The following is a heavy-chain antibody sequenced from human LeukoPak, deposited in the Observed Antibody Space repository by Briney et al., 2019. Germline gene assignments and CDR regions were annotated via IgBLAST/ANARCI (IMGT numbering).Heavy chain of an antibody. CDR3: ARRLALGQLSPQFDL. D-gene: IGHD3-16*02. V-gene: IGHV5-51*01. Sequence: GESLKISCKGSGYSFTTFWIGWVRQMPGKGLEWMGIIYPGDSDTRYSPSFQGQVTISADKSISTAYLQWSSLKASDTAMYYCARRLALGQLSPQFDLWGQGTLVTVSS. CDR2: IYPGDSDT. J-gene: IGHJ4*02. CDR1: GYSFTTFW.